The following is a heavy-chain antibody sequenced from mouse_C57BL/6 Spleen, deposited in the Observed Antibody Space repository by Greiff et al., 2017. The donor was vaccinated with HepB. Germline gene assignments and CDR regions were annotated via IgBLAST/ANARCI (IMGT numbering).Heavy chain of an antibody. CDR1: GYTFTSYD. CDR3: AREGGAAQATGFAY. D-gene: IGHD3-2*02. Sequence: VKLVESGPELVKPGASVKLSCKASGYTFTSYDINWVKQRPGQGLEWIGWIYPRDGSTKYNEKFKGKATLTVDTSSSTAYMELHSLTSEDSAVYFCAREGGAAQATGFAYWGQGTLVTVSA. V-gene: IGHV1-85*01. J-gene: IGHJ3*01. CDR2: IYPRDGST.